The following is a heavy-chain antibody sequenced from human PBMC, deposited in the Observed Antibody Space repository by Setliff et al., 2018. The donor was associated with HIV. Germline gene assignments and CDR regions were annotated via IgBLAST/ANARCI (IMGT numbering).Heavy chain of an antibody. Sequence: PSETLSLTCRVSGGSIRDYYWNWIRQPAGKGLEWIGRIYSDGSTNYNPSLKTRVTLSVDTSKNQFSLRLSSVTAADTAVYYCARTYSSNWYIDYWGQGTLVTVSS. CDR2: IYSDGST. J-gene: IGHJ4*02. CDR1: GGSIRDYY. D-gene: IGHD6-13*01. V-gene: IGHV4-4*07. CDR3: ARTYSSNWYIDY.